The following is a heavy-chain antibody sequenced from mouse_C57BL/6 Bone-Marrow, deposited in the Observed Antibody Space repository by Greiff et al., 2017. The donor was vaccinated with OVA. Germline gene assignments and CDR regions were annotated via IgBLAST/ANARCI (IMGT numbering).Heavy chain of an antibody. CDR3: SRRGYGTFDY. CDR2: IDPENGNT. V-gene: IGHV14-3*01. CDR1: GYNIKNTY. Sequence: EVQLQQSVAELVRPGASVKLSCTASGYNIKNTYMHWVKQRTEQGLEWIGRIDPENGNTKYTPKFKGKATITADTSSNTAYLQLSSLTSEDAANYCGSRRGYGTFDYWGQGTTLTVSS. J-gene: IGHJ2*01. D-gene: IGHD1-1*01.